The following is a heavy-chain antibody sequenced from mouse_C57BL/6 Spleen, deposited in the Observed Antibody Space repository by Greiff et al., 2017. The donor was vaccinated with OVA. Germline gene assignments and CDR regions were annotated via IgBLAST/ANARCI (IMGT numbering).Heavy chain of an antibody. Sequence: VKLQQPGTELVKPGASVKLSCKASGYTFTSYWMHWVKQRPGQGLEWIGNINPGNGGTNYNEKFKSKATLTVDKSSSTAYMQLSSLTAEDSAVYYCARGADYSNLPWAYWGQGTLVTVSA. V-gene: IGHV1-53*01. CDR2: INPGNGGT. J-gene: IGHJ3*01. D-gene: IGHD2-5*01. CDR1: GYTFTSYW. CDR3: ARGADYSNLPWAY.